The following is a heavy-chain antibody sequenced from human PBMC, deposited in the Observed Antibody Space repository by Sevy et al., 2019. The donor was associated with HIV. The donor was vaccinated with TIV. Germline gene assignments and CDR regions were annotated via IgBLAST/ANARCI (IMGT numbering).Heavy chain of an antibody. Sequence: GGSLRLSCAASGFTFSTYDIHWVRQAPGKGLEWVAIISYDGNYREYADSVRGRFSMSRDNSKNTVYLQMNGLSIEDTAVYYCAKNRPPGGSYFSRHAMDVWGPGTTVTVSS. CDR3: AKNRPPGGSYFSRHAMDV. V-gene: IGHV3-30*18. J-gene: IGHJ6*02. CDR2: ISYDGNYR. D-gene: IGHD3-16*01. CDR1: GFTFSTYD.